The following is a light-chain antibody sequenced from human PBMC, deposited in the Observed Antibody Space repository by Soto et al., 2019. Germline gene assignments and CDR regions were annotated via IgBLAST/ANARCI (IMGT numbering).Light chain of an antibody. Sequence: DIQMTQCPSSLSASVGDRVTITCRASQSISSYLNWYQQKPGKAPKLLIYAASSLQSGVPSRFSGSGSGTDFTLTISSLRPEDFATYYCQQSYSTPLTFGGGTKVDIK. CDR1: QSISSY. J-gene: IGKJ4*01. CDR2: AAS. CDR3: QQSYSTPLT. V-gene: IGKV1-39*01.